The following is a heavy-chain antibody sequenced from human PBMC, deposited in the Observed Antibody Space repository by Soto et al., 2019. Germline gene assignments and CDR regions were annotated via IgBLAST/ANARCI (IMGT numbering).Heavy chain of an antibody. V-gene: IGHV4-39*01. CDR2: IYYSGST. Sequence: SETLSLTCTVSGGSISSSSYYWGWIRQPPGKGLEWIGSIYYSGSTYYNPSLKSRVTISVDTSKNQLSLKLSSVTAADTAVYYCARLPSPNYYDSSGYSLYFDYWGQGTLVTVSS. D-gene: IGHD3-22*01. CDR3: ARLPSPNYYDSSGYSLYFDY. J-gene: IGHJ4*02. CDR1: GGSISSSSYY.